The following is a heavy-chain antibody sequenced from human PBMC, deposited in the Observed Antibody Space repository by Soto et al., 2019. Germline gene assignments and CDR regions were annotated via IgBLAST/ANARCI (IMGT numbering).Heavy chain of an antibody. J-gene: IGHJ6*02. V-gene: IGHV4-59*08. Sequence: PSETLSLTCSVSGGSITSHYCSWFRQPPGKGLEWIGYIHHSGSTSYNPPLKSRVTMSVDTSKNQFSLKVNSVTAADTALYYCARQGFGQLHGLVDVWGPGTTVTVSS. D-gene: IGHD3-10*01. CDR1: GGSITSHY. CDR3: ARQGFGQLHGLVDV. CDR2: IHHSGST.